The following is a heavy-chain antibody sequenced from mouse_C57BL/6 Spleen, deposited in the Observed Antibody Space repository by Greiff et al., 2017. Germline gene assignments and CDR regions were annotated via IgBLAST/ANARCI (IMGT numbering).Heavy chain of an antibody. CDR2: ITPSSGYT. D-gene: IGHD2-3*01. V-gene: IGHV1-4*01. Sequence: VQLVESGAELARPGASVKMSCKASGYTFTSYTMHWVKQRPGQGLEWIGYITPSSGYTKYNQKFKDKATLTADKSSSTAYMQLSSLTSEDSAVYYCAREEGGYFPWFAYWGQGTLVTVSA. CDR1: GYTFTSYT. J-gene: IGHJ3*01. CDR3: AREEGGYFPWFAY.